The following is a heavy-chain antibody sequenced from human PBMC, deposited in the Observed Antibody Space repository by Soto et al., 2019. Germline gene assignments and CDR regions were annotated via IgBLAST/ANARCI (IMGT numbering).Heavy chain of an antibody. CDR3: AKAPDSSGYSFDY. J-gene: IGHJ4*02. D-gene: IGHD3-22*01. CDR2: ISWNSGSI. V-gene: IGHV3-9*01. Sequence: GGSLRLSCAASGFTFDDYAMHWVRQAPGKGLEWVSGISWNSGSIGYADSVKGRFTISRDNAKNSLYLQMNSLRAEDTALYYCAKAPDSSGYSFDYWGQGTLVTVSS. CDR1: GFTFDDYA.